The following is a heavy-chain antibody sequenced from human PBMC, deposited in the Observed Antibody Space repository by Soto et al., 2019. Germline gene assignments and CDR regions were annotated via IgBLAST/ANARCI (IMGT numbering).Heavy chain of an antibody. Sequence: QVQLVESGGGVVQPGRSLRLSCAASGFTFSSYGIHWVRQAPGKGLGWVAVISYDGSNKYYADPVKGRFTISRDNSKNTRYRQRTGLRAEDTAVNYGAKQEGVGYTYGHFDYWGQGTLVTVSS. V-gene: IGHV3-30*18. J-gene: IGHJ4*02. CDR3: AKQEGVGYTYGHFDY. CDR2: ISYDGSNK. D-gene: IGHD5-18*01. CDR1: GFTFSSYG.